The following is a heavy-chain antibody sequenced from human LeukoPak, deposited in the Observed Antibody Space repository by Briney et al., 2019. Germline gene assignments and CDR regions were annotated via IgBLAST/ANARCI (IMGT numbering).Heavy chain of an antibody. D-gene: IGHD3-10*01. V-gene: IGHV1-24*01. Sequence: GASVKVSCKVSGYTLTELSMHWVRQATGKGLEWMGGFDPEDGETNYAQKFQGRVTMTRDTSTDTAYIELSSLRSEDTAVYYCAILSGNAFDIWVQGTMVTVSS. J-gene: IGHJ3*02. CDR1: GYTLTELS. CDR3: AILSGNAFDI. CDR2: FDPEDGET.